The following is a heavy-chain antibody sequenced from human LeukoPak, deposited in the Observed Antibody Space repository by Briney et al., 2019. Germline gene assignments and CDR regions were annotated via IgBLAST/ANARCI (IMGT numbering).Heavy chain of an antibody. Sequence: GRSLRLSCAASGFTFSSYGMHWVRQAPVKGLEWVAVIWYDGSNKYYADSVKGRFTISRDNSKNTLYLQMNSLRAEDTAVYYCARVIRGYSYGGVDYWGQGTLVTVSS. V-gene: IGHV3-33*01. CDR3: ARVIRGYSYGGVDY. CDR1: GFTFSSYG. J-gene: IGHJ4*02. D-gene: IGHD5-18*01. CDR2: IWYDGSNK.